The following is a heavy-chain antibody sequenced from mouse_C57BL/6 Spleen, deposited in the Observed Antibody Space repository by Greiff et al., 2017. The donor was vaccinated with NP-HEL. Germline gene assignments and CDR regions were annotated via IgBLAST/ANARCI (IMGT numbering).Heavy chain of an antibody. Sequence: EVMLVESGGGLVKPGGSLKLSCAASGFTFSDYGMHWVRQAPEKGLEWVAYISSGSSTIYYPDTVKGRFTISRDNAKNTLFLQMTSLRSEDTAMYYCARPSYYYGSSYPYYAMDYWGQGTSVTVSS. J-gene: IGHJ4*01. V-gene: IGHV5-17*01. D-gene: IGHD1-1*01. CDR1: GFTFSDYG. CDR2: ISSGSSTI. CDR3: ARPSYYYGSSYPYYAMDY.